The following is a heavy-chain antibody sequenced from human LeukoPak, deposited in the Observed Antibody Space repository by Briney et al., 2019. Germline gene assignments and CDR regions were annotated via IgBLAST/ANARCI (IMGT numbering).Heavy chain of an antibody. CDR2: MNPNTGNT. Sequence: ASVKVSCEASGYTFTSYDINWVRQATGQGLEWMGWMNPNTGNTGYAQRFQGRVILTSDTSTSTAYMELSSLRSEDTAVYYCARRRGSGWYYYGFDVWGQGTTVTVS. V-gene: IGHV1-8*01. D-gene: IGHD6-19*01. CDR3: ARRRGSGWYYYGFDV. CDR1: GYTFTSYD. J-gene: IGHJ6*02.